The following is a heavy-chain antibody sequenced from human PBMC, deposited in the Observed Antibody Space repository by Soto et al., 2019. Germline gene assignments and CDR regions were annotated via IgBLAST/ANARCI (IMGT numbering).Heavy chain of an antibody. CDR2: INGDGSST. CDR3: ATWETGY. D-gene: IGHD1-26*01. J-gene: IGHJ4*02. CDR1: GFTFSSYW. Sequence: EVQLVESGGGLVQPGGSLRLSCAASGFTFSSYWMHWVRQTPGKGLVWVSRINGDGSSTSYADSVKGRFTVSRDNAKNTLYLQMNSLSAGDPAVYYCATWETGYWGQGTLVTVSS. V-gene: IGHV3-74*01.